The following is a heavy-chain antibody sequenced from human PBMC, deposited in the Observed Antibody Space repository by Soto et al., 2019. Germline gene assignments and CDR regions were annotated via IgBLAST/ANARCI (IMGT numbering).Heavy chain of an antibody. CDR1: GGSISSSGYY. CDR2: IDYSGNT. CDR3: ARDFGDYRTDF. V-gene: IGHV4-39*01. D-gene: IGHD4-17*01. Sequence: QVQLQESGPGLVKPSETLSLTCTVSGGSISSSGYYWAWVRQPPGKRLEWIGSIDYSGNTYYNPSLMRRVPVSADTSKNQFSLKVRYVTAADTAVYYCARDFGDYRTDFWGQGTLVTVSS. J-gene: IGHJ4*02.